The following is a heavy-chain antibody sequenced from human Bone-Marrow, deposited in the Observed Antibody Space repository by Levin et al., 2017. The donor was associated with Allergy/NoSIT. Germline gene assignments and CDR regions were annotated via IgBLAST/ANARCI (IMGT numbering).Heavy chain of an antibody. CDR1: GFTFRNFA. Sequence: GGSLRLSCAASGFTFRNFAMSWVRQAPGKGLEWVSGSSGRSENTYYADSVKGRFIISRDNSKNTLSLQMNSLRDDDTAVYYCAKDSTMEITRDWHFDLWGRGTLVSVTS. CDR2: SSGRSENT. J-gene: IGHJ2*01. CDR3: AKDSTMEITRDWHFDL. V-gene: IGHV3-23*01. D-gene: IGHD7-27*01.